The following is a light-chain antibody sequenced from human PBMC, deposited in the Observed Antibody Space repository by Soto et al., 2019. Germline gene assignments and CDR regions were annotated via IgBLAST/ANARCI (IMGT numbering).Light chain of an antibody. CDR2: DTS. V-gene: IGLV7-43*01. CDR3: LLFFAGSQV. J-gene: IGLJ2*01. CDR1: TGPVSSSSY. Sequence: QTVVTQEPSLTVSPGATVTLTCASNTGPVSSSSYPNWFQQKPGQAPRPLIHDTSKKHSWTTARFSGSVHGGKAALTVSGVQPEDEAEYFCLLFFAGSQVFGGGTKLTVL.